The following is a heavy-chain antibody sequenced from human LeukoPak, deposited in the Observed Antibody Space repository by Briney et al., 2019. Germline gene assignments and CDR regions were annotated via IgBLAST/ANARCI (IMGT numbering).Heavy chain of an antibody. CDR3: AGDGSIEKWYYH. CDR2: INYNGDT. CDR1: GDSITRNIAH. J-gene: IGHJ4*02. V-gene: IGHV4-39*07. D-gene: IGHD3-3*02. Sequence: SETLSLTRTVPGDSITRNIAHWGWIRQPPGKGLEWIGTINYNGDTYYSPSLKGRVTISIDTSKKQFYLKLTSMTAADTAVYFCAGDGSIEKWYYHWGQGTRVIVSA.